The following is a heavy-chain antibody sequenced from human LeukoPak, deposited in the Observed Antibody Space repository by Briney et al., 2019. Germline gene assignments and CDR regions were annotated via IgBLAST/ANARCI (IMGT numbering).Heavy chain of an antibody. J-gene: IGHJ5*01. CDR2: INGGGGST. CDR1: GFTFSGYA. D-gene: IGHD3-10*01. Sequence: GGFLSLSCTASGFTFSGYAMSWVRQAPGKGPEWVSAINGGGGSTYYTDSVKGRFTISRDNSKNSLNLQMNSLRVDDTAVFYCARQIPGSGQGFDSWGQGTLVTVSS. V-gene: IGHV3-23*01. CDR3: ARQIPGSGQGFDS.